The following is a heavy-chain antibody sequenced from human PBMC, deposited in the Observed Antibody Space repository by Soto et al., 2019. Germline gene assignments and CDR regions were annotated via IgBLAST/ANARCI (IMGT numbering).Heavy chain of an antibody. V-gene: IGHV1-69*13. CDR1: GGTFSSYA. CDR3: ARPVGATGPDAFDI. J-gene: IGHJ3*02. CDR2: IIPIFGTA. Sequence: GASVKVSCKASGGTFSSYAISWVRQAPGQGLEWMGGIIPIFGTANYAQKFQGRVTITADESTSTAYMELSSLRSEDTAVYYCARPVGATGPDAFDIWGQGTMVTVSS. D-gene: IGHD1-26*01.